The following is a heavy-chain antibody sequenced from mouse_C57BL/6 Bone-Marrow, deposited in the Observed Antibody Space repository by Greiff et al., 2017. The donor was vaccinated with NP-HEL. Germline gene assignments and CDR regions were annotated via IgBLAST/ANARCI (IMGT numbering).Heavy chain of an antibody. J-gene: IGHJ1*03. CDR2: IYPGDGDT. CDR3: ASPYWYFDV. V-gene: IGHV1-82*01. CDR1: GYAFRSSW. Sequence: VQLQESGPELVKPGASVKISCKASGYAFRSSWMNWVKQRPGKGLEWIGRIYPGDGDTNYNGKFKGKATLTADKSSSTAYMQLSSLTSEDSAVYFCASPYWYFDVWGTGTTVTVSS.